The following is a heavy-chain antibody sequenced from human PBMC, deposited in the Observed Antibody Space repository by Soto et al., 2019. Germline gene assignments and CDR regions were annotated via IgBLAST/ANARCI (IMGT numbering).Heavy chain of an antibody. J-gene: IGHJ6*02. CDR1: GITFDDYG. D-gene: IGHD2-15*01. V-gene: IGHV3-20*04. CDR3: ARDRGSNNYNGLDV. CDR2: INWNGGST. Sequence: EVQLVESGGGVVRPGGSLRLSCAASGITFDDYGMSWVRQAPGKGLEWVSGINWNGGSTGYADSVKGRFTISRDNAKNSLYLQMNGLRAEDTDLYYCARDRGSNNYNGLDVWGQGTTVTVSS.